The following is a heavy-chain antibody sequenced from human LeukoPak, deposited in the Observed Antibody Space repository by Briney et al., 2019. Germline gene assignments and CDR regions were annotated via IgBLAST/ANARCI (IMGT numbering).Heavy chain of an antibody. J-gene: IGHJ3*02. CDR1: GGSISSYY. CDR2: IYYSGST. D-gene: IGHD5-18*01. Sequence: SETLSLTCTVSGGSISSYYWSWIRQPPGKGLEWIGYIYYSGSTNYIPSLKSRVTISVDTSKNQFSLKLSSVTAADTAVYYCARGYSYAKGAFDIWGQGTMVTVSS. V-gene: IGHV4-59*01. CDR3: ARGYSYAKGAFDI.